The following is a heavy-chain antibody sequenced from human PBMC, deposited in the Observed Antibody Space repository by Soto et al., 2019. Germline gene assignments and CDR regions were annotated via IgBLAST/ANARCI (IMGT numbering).Heavy chain of an antibody. Sequence: PSETLSLTCTVSGGSMSSSSYYWGWIRQPPGKGLERLGSIYYSGTTYYNPSLKSRVTISVDTSKNQFSLNLSSVTAADTAVYYCASPKIAFYNWFDPWGQGTLVTVS. CDR1: GGSMSSSSYY. D-gene: IGHD3-3*02. J-gene: IGHJ5*02. CDR3: ASPKIAFYNWFDP. V-gene: IGHV4-39*01. CDR2: IYYSGTT.